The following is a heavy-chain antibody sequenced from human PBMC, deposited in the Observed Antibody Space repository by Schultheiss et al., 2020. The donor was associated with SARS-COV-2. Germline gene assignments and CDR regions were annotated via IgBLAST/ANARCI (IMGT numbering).Heavy chain of an antibody. CDR1: GFTFSSYS. Sequence: GGSLRLSCAASGFTFSSYSMNWVRQAPGKGLEWVSSISSSSSYIYYADSVKGRFTISRDNAKNSLYLQMNSLRAEDTAVYYCARSRYCSSTSCRTYYYYGMDVWGQGTTVTVSS. V-gene: IGHV3-21*01. D-gene: IGHD2-2*01. CDR2: ISSSSSYI. CDR3: ARSRYCSSTSCRTYYYYGMDV. J-gene: IGHJ6*02.